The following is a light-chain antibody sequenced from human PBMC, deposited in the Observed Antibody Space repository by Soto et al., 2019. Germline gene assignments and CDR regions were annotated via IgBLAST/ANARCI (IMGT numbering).Light chain of an antibody. CDR1: QSVSSDY. J-gene: IGKJ3*01. Sequence: EIVLTQSPGTLSLSPGERATLSCRASQSVSSDYLAWYQPKPGQAPRLLIFGAFTRATGIPDRFSGSGSGTDFTLTISRLEPADFAVYYCQQYGRSLLTFRPEPKVHIK. CDR2: GAF. CDR3: QQYGRSLLT. V-gene: IGKV3-20*01.